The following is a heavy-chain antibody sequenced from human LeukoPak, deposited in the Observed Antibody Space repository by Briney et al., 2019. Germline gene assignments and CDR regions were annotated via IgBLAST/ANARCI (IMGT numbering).Heavy chain of an antibody. J-gene: IGHJ4*02. CDR1: GGTFSSYA. V-gene: IGHV1-69*06. CDR2: IIPIFGTA. Sequence: SVKVSRKASGGTFSSYAISWVRQAPGQGLEWMGRIIPIFGTAYYAQKFQGRVTITADKSTSTAYMELSSLRSEDTAVYYCARGKCGGDCHLDYWGQGTLVTVSS. D-gene: IGHD2-21*01. CDR3: ARGKCGGDCHLDY.